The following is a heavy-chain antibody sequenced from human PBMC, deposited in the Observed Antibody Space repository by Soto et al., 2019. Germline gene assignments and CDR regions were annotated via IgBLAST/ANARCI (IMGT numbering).Heavy chain of an antibody. CDR2: INPNSGDT. Sequence: QVQLVQSGAEVKKPGASVKVSCKASGYPFTGYYLHWVRQAPGQGLEWMGWINPNSGDTNYAQKFQGRVTMTRDTSISTAYMEVSSLTSDDTAVYYCARELISGTTNHYYSYGMDVWGQGTTVTVSS. CDR3: ARELISGTTNHYYSYGMDV. J-gene: IGHJ6*02. CDR1: GYPFTGYY. D-gene: IGHD1-7*01. V-gene: IGHV1-2*02.